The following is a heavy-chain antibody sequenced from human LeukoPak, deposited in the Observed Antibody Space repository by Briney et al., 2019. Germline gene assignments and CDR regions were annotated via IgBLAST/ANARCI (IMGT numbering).Heavy chain of an antibody. CDR1: GYTFTSYG. V-gene: IGHV1-18*01. CDR2: ISAYNGNT. CDR3: ARGSTQRGYYYDSSGTGAFDI. J-gene: IGHJ3*02. D-gene: IGHD3-22*01. Sequence: ASVNVSCKASGYTFTSYGISWVRQAPGQGLEWMGWISAYNGNTNYAQKLQGRVTMTTDTSTSTAYMELRSLRSDDTAVYYCARGSTQRGYYYDSSGTGAFDIWGQGTMVTVSS.